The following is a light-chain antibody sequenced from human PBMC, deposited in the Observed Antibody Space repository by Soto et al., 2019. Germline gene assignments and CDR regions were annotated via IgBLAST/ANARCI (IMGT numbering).Light chain of an antibody. Sequence: QSALTQPASVSGSPGQSITISCTGTSSDVGGYILVSWYQLHPDKAPKLMIYEGRKRPSGVSNRFSGSKSGNTASLTISGLQPEYEAHYYCCSYVGSDTYVIFGGGTKLTVL. CDR1: SSDVGGYIL. CDR2: EGR. V-gene: IGLV2-23*01. CDR3: CSYVGSDTYVI. J-gene: IGLJ2*01.